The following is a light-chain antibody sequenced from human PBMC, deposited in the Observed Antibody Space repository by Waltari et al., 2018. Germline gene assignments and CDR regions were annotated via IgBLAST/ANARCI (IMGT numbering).Light chain of an antibody. Sequence: DIVMTQSPATLSVSPGERATLSCRASQSVGSNLAWYQQKPGQALRLLILAASRRATGIPARFSGSGSGTEFTLTIGSLQSEDFAVYYCQQYNNWPPYTFGQGTKLEIK. V-gene: IGKV3-15*01. CDR2: AAS. CDR1: QSVGSN. CDR3: QQYNNWPPYT. J-gene: IGKJ2*01.